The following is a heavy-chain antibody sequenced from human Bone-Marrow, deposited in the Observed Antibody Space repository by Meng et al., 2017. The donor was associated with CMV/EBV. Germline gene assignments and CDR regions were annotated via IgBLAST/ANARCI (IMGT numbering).Heavy chain of an antibody. CDR3: ARDRSEELDP. CDR1: GFNFRNYG. CDR2: IRSGGSND. J-gene: IGHJ5*02. Sequence: LSCAASGFNFRNYGMHWVRQAPDKGLEWVAFIRSGGSNDEYADSVKGRFTISRDNSKNMLFLQMRSLRTEDTGIFYCARDRSEELDPWGQGTLVTVSS. V-gene: IGHV3-30*02. D-gene: IGHD1-1*01.